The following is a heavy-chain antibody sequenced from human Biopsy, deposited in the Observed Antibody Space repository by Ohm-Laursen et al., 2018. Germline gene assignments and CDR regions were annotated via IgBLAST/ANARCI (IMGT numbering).Heavy chain of an antibody. CDR2: IYPGGST. Sequence: SDTLSLTCNASGRDINNYYWSWIRQPAGKGLEWIGRIYPGGSTNYNPSLKSRVTMSVDTSKKQLSLRLRSVTAADTAMYYCASVVLGPTNDAFDLWGQGTMVGVSS. D-gene: IGHD3-22*01. CDR3: ASVVLGPTNDAFDL. CDR1: GRDINNYY. V-gene: IGHV4-4*07. J-gene: IGHJ3*01.